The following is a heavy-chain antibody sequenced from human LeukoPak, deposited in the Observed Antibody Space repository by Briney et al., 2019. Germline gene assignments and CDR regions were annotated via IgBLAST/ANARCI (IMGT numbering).Heavy chain of an antibody. J-gene: IGHJ6*03. V-gene: IGHV3-23*01. D-gene: IGHD6-13*01. CDR1: GFTFSTYG. CDR3: AKGPEQLEYYHYYMDV. Sequence: PGGSLRLSCAASGFTFSTYGLIRLRQAPGKGLEWVSAISGSGGTTYYADSVKGRFTISRDSSKNTLYLQMNSLRAEDTAIYYCAKGPEQLEYYHYYMDVWGKGTTVTISS. CDR2: ISGSGGTT.